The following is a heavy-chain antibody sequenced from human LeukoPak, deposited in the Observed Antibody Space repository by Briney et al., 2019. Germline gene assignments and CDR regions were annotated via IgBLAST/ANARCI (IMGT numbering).Heavy chain of an antibody. D-gene: IGHD4-17*01. CDR3: AKGSQRGGVYGDYVLDY. V-gene: IGHV3-23*01. Sequence: PGGSLRLSCAASGFTFSSYATSWVRQAPGKGLEWVSCISGSGGSTFDADSVKGRFTISRDNSKNTLYLQMNSLRAEDTAVYYCAKGSQRGGVYGDYVLDYWGQGTLVTVSS. J-gene: IGHJ4*02. CDR2: ISGSGGST. CDR1: GFTFSSYA.